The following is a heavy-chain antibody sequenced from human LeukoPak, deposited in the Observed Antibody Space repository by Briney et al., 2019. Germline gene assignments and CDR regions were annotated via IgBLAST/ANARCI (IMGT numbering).Heavy chain of an antibody. V-gene: IGHV3-21*01. CDR3: ARDGHYYDSSGCSIPPFDY. D-gene: IGHD3-22*01. CDR1: GFTFSSYS. CDR2: ISSSSSYI. J-gene: IGHJ4*02. Sequence: TGGSLRLSCAASGFTFSSYSMNWVRQAPGKGLEWVSSISSSSSYIYYADSVKGRFTISRDNAKSSLYLQMNSLRAEDTAAYYCARDGHYYDSSGCSIPPFDYWGQGTPVTVSS.